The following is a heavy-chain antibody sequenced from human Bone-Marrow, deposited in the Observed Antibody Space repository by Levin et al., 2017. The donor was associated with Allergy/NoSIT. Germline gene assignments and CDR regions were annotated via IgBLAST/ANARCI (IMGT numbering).Heavy chain of an antibody. CDR2: VYFTGST. D-gene: IGHD6-19*01. CDR3: ARSIAVVGNPADY. CDR1: GGSINGYY. V-gene: IGHV4-59*01. Sequence: SQTLSLTCTVSGGSINGYYWSWIRPPPGKELEWIGYVYFTGSTNYNPSLKSRVTISVDTSKNQFSLNLRSVTAVDTAVYVCARSIAVVGNPADYWGQGTLVTVSS. J-gene: IGHJ4*02.